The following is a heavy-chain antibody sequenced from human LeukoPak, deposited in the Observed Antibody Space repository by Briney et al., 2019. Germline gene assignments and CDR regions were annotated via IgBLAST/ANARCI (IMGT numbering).Heavy chain of an antibody. D-gene: IGHD2-8*01. J-gene: IGHJ5*02. CDR2: INPSSGGT. CDR1: GYTFTGYY. CDR3: ARGRGYCTNGVCSKTHNWFDP. Sequence: GASVKVSCKASGYTFTGYYMHWVRQAPGQGLEWMGWINPSSGGTNYAQKFQGRVTMTRDTSISTAYMELGRLRSDDTAVYYCARGRGYCTNGVCSKTHNWFDPWGQGTLVTVSS. V-gene: IGHV1-2*02.